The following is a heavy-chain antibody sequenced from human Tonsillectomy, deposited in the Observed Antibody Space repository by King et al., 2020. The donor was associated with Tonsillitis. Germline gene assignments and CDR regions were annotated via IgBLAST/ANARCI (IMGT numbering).Heavy chain of an antibody. CDR2: ISDGSRYI. CDR1: GFTFSTYS. V-gene: IGHV3-21*01. CDR3: VRVAYYYDNSGYPFDY. J-gene: IGHJ4*02. Sequence: VQLVESGGGLVKPGGSLRLSCAASGFTFSTYSFNWVRQAPGKGLEGVSSISDGSRYIFYADSVKGRFTISRDNAKNSLYLQMNSLRAEDTAVYYCVRVAYYYDNSGYPFDYWGQGTLVTVSS. D-gene: IGHD3-22*01.